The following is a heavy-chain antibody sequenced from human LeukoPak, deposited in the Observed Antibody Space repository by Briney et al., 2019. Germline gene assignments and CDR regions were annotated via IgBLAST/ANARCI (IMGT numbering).Heavy chain of an antibody. V-gene: IGHV3-23*01. CDR3: AKDSRIVPAATEFDY. D-gene: IGHD2-2*01. CDR1: GLTLSSYA. J-gene: IGHJ4*02. CDR2: ITDTGGGT. Sequence: PGGSLRLSCAASGLTLSSYAMSWVRQAPGGGLEWVPAITDTGGGTYYADSVKGRFTISRDNSKNTLYLQMNSLRAEDTAVYYCAKDSRIVPAATEFDYWGQGALVTVSS.